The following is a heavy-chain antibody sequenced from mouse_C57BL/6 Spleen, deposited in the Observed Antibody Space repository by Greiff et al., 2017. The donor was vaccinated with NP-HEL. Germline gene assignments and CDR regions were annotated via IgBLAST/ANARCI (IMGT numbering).Heavy chain of an antibody. J-gene: IGHJ1*03. CDR2: ISYDGSN. CDR3: ARGSYWYFDV. Sequence: EVKLMESGPGLVKPSQSLSLTCSVTGYSITSGYYWNWIRQLPGNKLEWMGYISYDGSNNYNPSLKNRISITRDTSKNQFFLKLNSVTTEDTATYYCARGSYWYFDVWGTGTTVTVSS. CDR1: GYSITSGYY. V-gene: IGHV3-6*01.